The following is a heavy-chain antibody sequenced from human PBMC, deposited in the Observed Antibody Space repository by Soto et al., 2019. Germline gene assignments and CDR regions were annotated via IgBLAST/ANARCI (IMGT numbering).Heavy chain of an antibody. CDR3: AKRRGLAVILPSAISVGLPDFDY. J-gene: IGHJ4*02. Sequence: GGSLRLSCVASGFTFSGYAMTWVRQVPGRGLEWVSVISGSGGTTYYADSMKGRVTISRDNSKNTLFLQMNSLRAEDTAVYYCAKRRGLAVILPSAISVGLPDFDYWGQGTLVTVSS. CDR1: GFTFSGYA. V-gene: IGHV3-23*01. CDR2: ISGSGGTT. D-gene: IGHD2-2*02.